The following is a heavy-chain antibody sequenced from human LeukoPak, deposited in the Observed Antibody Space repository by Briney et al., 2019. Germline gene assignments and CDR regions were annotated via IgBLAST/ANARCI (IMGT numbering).Heavy chain of an antibody. V-gene: IGHV1-69*05. J-gene: IGHJ4*02. D-gene: IGHD3-22*01. CDR1: GGTFSNYG. CDR2: IIPILGTT. CDR3: ARDRYYGSRGNFYESGY. Sequence: SVKVSCKTSGGTFSNYGISWVRQAPGQGLEWMGGIIPILGTTNYAQKFQDRVTITTDESTSTAYMELNRLRSEDTAVYYCARDRYYGSRGNFYESGYWGQGTLVTVSS.